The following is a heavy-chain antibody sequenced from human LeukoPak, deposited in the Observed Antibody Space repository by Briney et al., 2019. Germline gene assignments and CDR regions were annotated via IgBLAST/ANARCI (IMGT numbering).Heavy chain of an antibody. J-gene: IGHJ4*02. CDR2: ISGSGGST. CDR1: GFTFSSYA. CDR3: AKDPSYSTMVRGVISFDY. V-gene: IGHV3-23*01. D-gene: IGHD3-10*01. Sequence: GGSLRLSCAASGFTFSSYAMSWVRQAPGKGLEWVSAISGSGGSTYYADSVKGRFTISRDNFKNTLYLQMNSLRAEDTAVYYCAKDPSYSTMVRGVISFDYWGQGTLVTVSS.